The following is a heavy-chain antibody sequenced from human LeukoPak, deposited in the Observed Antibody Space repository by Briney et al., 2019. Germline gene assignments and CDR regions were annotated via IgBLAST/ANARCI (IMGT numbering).Heavy chain of an antibody. CDR3: ARGGSAAAGPQWLIPFDY. Sequence: PSETLSLTCTVSGGSISSSSYYWGWIRQPPGKGLEWIGSIYYSGSTYYNPSPKSRVTISVDTSKNQFSLKLSSVTAADTAVYYCARGGSAAAGPQWLIPFDYWGQGTLVTVSS. D-gene: IGHD6-13*01. CDR2: IYYSGST. J-gene: IGHJ4*02. V-gene: IGHV4-39*01. CDR1: GGSISSSSYY.